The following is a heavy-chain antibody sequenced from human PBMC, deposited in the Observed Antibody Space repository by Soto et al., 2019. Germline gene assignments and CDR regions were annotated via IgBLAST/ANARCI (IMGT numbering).Heavy chain of an antibody. CDR3: ARTSSFAAVV. Sequence: EVQLVESGGGLVQPGGSLRLSCVASGFIFSSYWMSWVRQAPGKGLEWVATIKQDGSDIYYVDSVKGRFTISRDSAKNSLSLQRNSLRAEDTAVYYCARTSSFAAVVWGQGTMVIVSS. D-gene: IGHD6-13*01. CDR2: IKQDGSDI. J-gene: IGHJ3*01. V-gene: IGHV3-7*01. CDR1: GFIFSSYW.